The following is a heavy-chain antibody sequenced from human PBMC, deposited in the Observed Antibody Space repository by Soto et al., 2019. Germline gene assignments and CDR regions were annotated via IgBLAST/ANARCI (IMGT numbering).Heavy chain of an antibody. CDR1: GDSISSGGSY. V-gene: IGHV4-31*03. Sequence: VQLQESGPGLVKPSQTLSLTCIVSGDSISSGGSYWTWIRQHPGKGLEWIGCIYYNGNTYYNPSLRSRITISVDTSNNQFSLNLNSVTAADTAVYYCASFNDRLTPATVLHWGQGTLVTVSS. J-gene: IGHJ4*02. D-gene: IGHD4-4*01. CDR3: ASFNDRLTPATVLH. CDR2: IYYNGNT.